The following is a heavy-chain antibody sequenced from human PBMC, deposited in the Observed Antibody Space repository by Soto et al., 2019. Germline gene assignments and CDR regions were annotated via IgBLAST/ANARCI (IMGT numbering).Heavy chain of an antibody. CDR1: GGTFSSYA. D-gene: IGHD3-3*01. CDR3: AGLPQMVFGVVITPNWFDP. V-gene: IGHV1-69*01. J-gene: IGHJ5*02. Sequence: QVQLVQSGAEVQKPGSSVKVSCKASGGTFSSYAISWVRQAPGQGLEWMGGIIPIFGTANYAQKFQGRVTITADESTSTAYMELSSLRSEDTAVYYCAGLPQMVFGVVITPNWFDPWGQGTLVTVSS. CDR2: IIPIFGTA.